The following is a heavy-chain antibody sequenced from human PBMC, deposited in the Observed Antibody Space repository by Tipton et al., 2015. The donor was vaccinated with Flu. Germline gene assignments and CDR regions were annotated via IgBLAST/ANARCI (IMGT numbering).Heavy chain of an antibody. CDR2: INPNSDGT. V-gene: IGHV1-2*02. Sequence: QLVQSGPEVKKPGASAKVSCKTSGYTFSDYFIHWVRQAPGQGFEWMGWINPNSDGTNYAQNFQGRVTMTRDTSINTVYMELSRLTSDDTAVYYCARDPKFPDTTWFDSWGQGILVTVSS. CDR3: ARDPKFPDTTWFDS. J-gene: IGHJ5*01. D-gene: IGHD1-14*01. CDR1: GYTFSDYF.